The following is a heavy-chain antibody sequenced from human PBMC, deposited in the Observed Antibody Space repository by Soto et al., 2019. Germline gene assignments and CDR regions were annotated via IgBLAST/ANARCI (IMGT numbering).Heavy chain of an antibody. J-gene: IGHJ6*02. CDR1: GGSISRSNW. V-gene: IGHV4-4*02. CDR2: IYHSGST. Sequence: PSETLSLTCAVSGGSISRSNWWSWVRQPPGEGLEWIGEIYHSGSTNYNPSLKSRVTISVDKSKNQFSLKLSSVTAADTAVYYCARDWAYSYGYRHGMDVWGQGTTVTVSS. CDR3: ARDWAYSYGYRHGMDV. D-gene: IGHD5-18*01.